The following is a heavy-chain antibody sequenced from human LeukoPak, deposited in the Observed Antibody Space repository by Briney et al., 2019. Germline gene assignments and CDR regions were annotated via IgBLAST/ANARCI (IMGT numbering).Heavy chain of an antibody. D-gene: IGHD6-13*01. CDR3: TKDITAGGLDY. Sequence: GGSLRLSCAASGFTSNDHAMHWIRQIPGKGLEWVSGIYSNRGGTGYADSVKGRFTISRDNAKNSLYLQMNSLRTDDTALYYCTKDITAGGLDYWGQGTLVTVSS. CDR1: GFTSNDHA. J-gene: IGHJ4*02. V-gene: IGHV3-9*02. CDR2: IYSNRGGT.